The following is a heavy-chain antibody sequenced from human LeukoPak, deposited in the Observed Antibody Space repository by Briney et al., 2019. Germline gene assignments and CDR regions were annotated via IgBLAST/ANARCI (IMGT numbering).Heavy chain of an antibody. J-gene: IGHJ4*02. V-gene: IGHV1-8*01. Sequence: ASVKVSCKASGYTFTSYDINWVRQATGQGLEWMGWMNPNSGNTGYAQKFQGRVTMTSDTSTSTVYMELSSLRSEDTAVYYCARVPKVGELSIDYWGQGTLVTVSS. CDR3: ARVPKVGELSIDY. D-gene: IGHD3-10*01. CDR2: MNPNSGNT. CDR1: GYTFTSYD.